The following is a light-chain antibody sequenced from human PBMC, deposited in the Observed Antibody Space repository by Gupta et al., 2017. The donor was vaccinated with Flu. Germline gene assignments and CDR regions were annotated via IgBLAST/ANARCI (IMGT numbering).Light chain of an antibody. CDR1: QSVLYNSNNKHY. V-gene: IGKV4-1*01. J-gene: IGKJ4*01. CDR2: WAS. CDR3: QQDYETPPT. Sequence: SVMTHSPDSLAVSLGERATINCKSSQSVLYNSNNKHYLTWYQQKPGQPPKLLIYWASTRESGVPDRFSGSGSGTHLTLTISSLQAADVAVYFCQQDYETPPTFGGGTRVEL.